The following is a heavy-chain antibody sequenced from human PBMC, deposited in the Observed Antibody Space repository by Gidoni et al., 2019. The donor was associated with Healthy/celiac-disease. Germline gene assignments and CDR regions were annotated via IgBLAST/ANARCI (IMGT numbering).Heavy chain of an antibody. J-gene: IGHJ4*02. Sequence: VAVIWYDGSNKYYADSVKGRFTISRDNSKNTLYLQMNSLRAEDTAVYYCARAYYDFWSGYYTGGDFDYWGQGTLVTVSS. CDR2: IWYDGSNK. D-gene: IGHD3-3*01. V-gene: IGHV3-33*01. CDR3: ARAYYDFWSGYYTGGDFDY.